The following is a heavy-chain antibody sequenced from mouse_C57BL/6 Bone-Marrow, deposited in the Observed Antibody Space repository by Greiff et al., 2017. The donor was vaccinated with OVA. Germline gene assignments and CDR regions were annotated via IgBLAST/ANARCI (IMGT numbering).Heavy chain of an antibody. V-gene: IGHV1-55*01. D-gene: IGHD1-1*01. CDR2: MYPGSGST. CDR1: GYTFTSYW. Sequence: QVQLKQPGAELVKPGASVKMSCKASGYTFTSYWITWVKQRPGQGLEWIGDMYPGSGSTNYNEKFKSKATLTVDTSSSTAYMQLSSLTSDDSAVYYCAREGYYGSRDAIDYWCQGTSGTVSS. J-gene: IGHJ4*01. CDR3: AREGYYGSRDAIDY.